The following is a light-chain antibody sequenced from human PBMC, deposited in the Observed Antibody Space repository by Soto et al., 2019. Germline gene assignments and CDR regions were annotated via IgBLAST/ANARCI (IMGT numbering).Light chain of an antibody. V-gene: IGKV1-39*01. CDR2: AAS. CDR3: QQSHSTLAVS. CDR1: ESISRH. J-gene: IGKJ5*01. Sequence: DIQMTQSPSSLSASVGDRVTITCRASESISRHLNWYQQKPGKAPNLLIYAASTLQNGVPSRFSGSGSGTDVTLTISSLQPEDFATYYCQQSHSTLAVSFGQGTRLAIK.